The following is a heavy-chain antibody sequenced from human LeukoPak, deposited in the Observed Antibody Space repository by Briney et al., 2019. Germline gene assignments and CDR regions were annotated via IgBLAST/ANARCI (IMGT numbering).Heavy chain of an antibody. CDR3: ARDPYLEWPDY. J-gene: IGHJ4*02. Sequence: PGGSLRLSCAASGFTFSSYWMHWVRQAPGKGLVWVSRINNDGSSTSYADSVKGRFTISRDNAKNTLYPQMNSLRAEDTAVYYCARDPYLEWPDYWGQGTLVTVSS. CDR2: INNDGSST. D-gene: IGHD3-3*01. CDR1: GFTFSSYW. V-gene: IGHV3-74*01.